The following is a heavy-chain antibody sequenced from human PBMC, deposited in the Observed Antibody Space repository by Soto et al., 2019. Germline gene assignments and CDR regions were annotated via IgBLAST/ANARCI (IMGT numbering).Heavy chain of an antibody. CDR3: AKDHFGSGSYRFDY. V-gene: IGHV3-23*01. Sequence: PGGSLRLSCAASGFTFSNYAINWVRQAPGKGLEWVSGISDGGGYTYYADSVKGRFTISRDNSKNTLYLQMTSLRAEDTAVYHCAKDHFGSGSYRFDYWGQGTLVTVSS. CDR2: ISDGGGYT. J-gene: IGHJ4*02. D-gene: IGHD3-10*01. CDR1: GFTFSNYA.